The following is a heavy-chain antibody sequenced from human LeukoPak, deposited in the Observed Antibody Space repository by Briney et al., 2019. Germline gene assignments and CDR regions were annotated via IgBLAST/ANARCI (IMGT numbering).Heavy chain of an antibody. CDR3: ARDPSGWTRNWFDP. D-gene: IGHD6-19*01. Sequence: KPSETLSLNCAVYGGSFSGYYWSWIRQPPGKGLEWIGEINHSGSTNYNPSLKSRVTISVDTSKNQFSLKLSSVTAADTAVYYCARDPSGWTRNWFDPWGQGTLVTVSS. CDR1: GGSFSGYY. J-gene: IGHJ5*02. CDR2: INHSGST. V-gene: IGHV4-34*01.